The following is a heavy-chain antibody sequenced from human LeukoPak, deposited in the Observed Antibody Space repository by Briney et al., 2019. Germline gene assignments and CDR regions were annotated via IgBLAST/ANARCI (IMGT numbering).Heavy chain of an antibody. V-gene: IGHV3-7*01. D-gene: IGHD1-7*01. CDR1: GLTFSEHW. CDR2: IKQDGSEK. Sequence: GGSLRLSCAASGLTFSEHWMTWVRQAPGKGPEWVATIKQDGSEKYYLDSVKGRFTISRDNAKSSLYLQLNSLRAEDTAVYYCARDPLELRFNYWGQGTLVTVSS. J-gene: IGHJ4*02. CDR3: ARDPLELRFNY.